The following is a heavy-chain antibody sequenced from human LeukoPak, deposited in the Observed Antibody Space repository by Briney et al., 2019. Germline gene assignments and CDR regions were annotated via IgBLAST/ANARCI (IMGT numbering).Heavy chain of an antibody. V-gene: IGHV1-2*07. Sequence: ASVTLSRKASGYTFTLYTMHWGRQAPGPGLEGRGWINPNNGCTIYTHKFRGRVTMTMDTSNITAYMDLSSLRPDDTAVYYCARPVNEYTFAYWGQGTLVTVSS. CDR3: ARPVNEYTFAY. CDR1: GYTFTLYT. D-gene: IGHD2/OR15-2a*01. J-gene: IGHJ4*02. CDR2: INPNNGCT.